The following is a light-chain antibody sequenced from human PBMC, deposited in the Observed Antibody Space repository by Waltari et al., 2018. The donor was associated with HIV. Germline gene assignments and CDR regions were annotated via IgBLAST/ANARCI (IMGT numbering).Light chain of an antibody. CDR2: EDK. Sequence: NFMLTQPHSVSESPGKTVTISCTRSSCNIASNYVQWYQLRPGTSPTTVIYEDKQRPSGVPDRFSGSIDSSSNSASLTISGLKTEDEADYYCQSYDSSNFWVFGGGTKLTVL. CDR1: SCNIASNY. V-gene: IGLV6-57*01. J-gene: IGLJ3*02. CDR3: QSYDSSNFWV.